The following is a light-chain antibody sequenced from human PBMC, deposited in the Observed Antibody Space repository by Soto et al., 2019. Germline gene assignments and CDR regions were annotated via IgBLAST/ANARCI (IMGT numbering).Light chain of an antibody. J-gene: IGLJ3*02. CDR2: EVT. Sequence: QPVLTQPPSASGSPGQSVTISCTGTSSDVGGYNYVSWYQQHPVKAPKLMIYEVTKRPSGVPDRFSGSKSGNTASLTVSGLLAEDEADYYCSSHAGINNVVFGGGTKLTVL. CDR1: SSDVGGYNY. CDR3: SSHAGINNVV. V-gene: IGLV2-8*01.